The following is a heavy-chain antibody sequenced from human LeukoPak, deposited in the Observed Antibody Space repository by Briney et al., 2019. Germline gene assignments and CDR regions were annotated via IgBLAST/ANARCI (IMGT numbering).Heavy chain of an antibody. Sequence: PGGSLRLSCVASGFSVSTSYMNWVRQPPGRGLEWVSVIYSGGNTYYTDIVKGRFIISRDNSKNTIDLRMNSLRAEDTAVYYCARDQREFDAFDIWGPGTMVTVSS. V-gene: IGHV3-53*05. CDR2: IYSGGNT. D-gene: IGHD3-10*01. J-gene: IGHJ3*02. CDR1: GFSVSTSY. CDR3: ARDQREFDAFDI.